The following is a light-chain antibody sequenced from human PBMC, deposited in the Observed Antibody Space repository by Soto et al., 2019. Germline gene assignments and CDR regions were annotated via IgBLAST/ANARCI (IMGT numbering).Light chain of an antibody. J-gene: IGLJ2*01. V-gene: IGLV1-40*01. Sequence: QSVLTQPPSVSGAPGQRVAISCTGTSSNIGAGYDVNWYQHLPGAAPKLLMFGNRNRPSGVPDRFSGSKSGTSASLAISGLRSEDEADYYCAAWDDSLSGVVFGGGTKLTVL. CDR1: SSNIGAGYD. CDR3: AAWDDSLSGVV. CDR2: GNR.